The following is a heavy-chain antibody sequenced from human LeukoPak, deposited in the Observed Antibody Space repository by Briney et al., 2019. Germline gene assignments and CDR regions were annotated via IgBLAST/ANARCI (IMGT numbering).Heavy chain of an antibody. D-gene: IGHD2-2*01. CDR2: INHSGST. V-gene: IGHV4-34*01. Sequence: SETLSLTCAVYGGAFSGHYWSWIRQPPGKGLEWIGEINHSGSTNYNPSLRSRFTISLETSQNQFSLRLSSVTAADTAIFYCARSVPAAIFPRGWFDPWGQGILVTVSS. CDR3: ARSVPAAIFPRGWFDP. J-gene: IGHJ5*02. CDR1: GGAFSGHY.